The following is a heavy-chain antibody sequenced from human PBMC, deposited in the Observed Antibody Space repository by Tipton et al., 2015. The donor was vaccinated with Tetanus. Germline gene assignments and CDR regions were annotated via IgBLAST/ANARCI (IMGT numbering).Heavy chain of an antibody. CDR1: GASINAGGYL. Sequence: TLSLTCTVSGASINAGGYLWTWVRQHPGKGLEWIGNIYYTERTSYLPSLDSRATISVDTSKNQFSLRLTSLTAADTAVYYCARATSTGPAYNWFDPWGQGTLVTVSS. J-gene: IGHJ5*02. CDR3: ARATSTGPAYNWFDP. V-gene: IGHV4-31*03. CDR2: IYYTERT. D-gene: IGHD2-8*02.